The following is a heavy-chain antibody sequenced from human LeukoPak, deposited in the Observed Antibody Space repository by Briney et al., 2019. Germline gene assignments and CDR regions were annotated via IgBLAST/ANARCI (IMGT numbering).Heavy chain of an antibody. V-gene: IGHV3-23*01. J-gene: IGHJ6*03. CDR1: GFTFSSNA. CDR2: ITAGGDTT. Sequence: GGSLRLSCAASGFTFSSNAMTWVRQAPGQGLECVSAITAGGDTTYYADSVKGRFTISRDNSKNTLYLQMNSLRAEDTAIYYCAKNGDRGAYCTGGTCYPYFYYYMDVWGKGTTVTI. CDR3: AKNGDRGAYCTGGTCYPYFYYYMDV. D-gene: IGHD2-15*01.